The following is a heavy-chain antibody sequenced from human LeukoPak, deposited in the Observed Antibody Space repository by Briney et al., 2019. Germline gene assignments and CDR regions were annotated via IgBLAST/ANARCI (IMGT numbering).Heavy chain of an antibody. CDR2: IDPSDSYT. CDR1: GHSFTSYW. J-gene: IGHJ6*02. V-gene: IGHV5-10-1*01. Sequence: GESLRISCKGSGHSFTSYWISWVRQMPGKGLEWMGRIDPSDSYTNYSPSFQGHVTISADKSISTAYLQWSSLKASDTAMYYCARDYDYSNPYYYYYGMDVWGQGTTVTVSS. CDR3: ARDYDYSNPYYYYYGMDV. D-gene: IGHD4-11*01.